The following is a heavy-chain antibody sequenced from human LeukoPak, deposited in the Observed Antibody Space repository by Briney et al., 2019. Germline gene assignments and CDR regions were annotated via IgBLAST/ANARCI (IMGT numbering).Heavy chain of an antibody. V-gene: IGHV1-2*02. J-gene: IGHJ4*02. CDR2: INPNSGDT. Sequence: ASVKVSCKTSGYTFTGYYMHWIRQAPGQGLEWMGWINPNSGDTNYARKFQGRVTMTRDTAISTAYMDLSRLRSDDTAVYYCARGYFDWLSAFQYYFDYWGQGTLVTVSS. D-gene: IGHD3-9*01. CDR3: ARGYFDWLSAFQYYFDY. CDR1: GYTFTGYY.